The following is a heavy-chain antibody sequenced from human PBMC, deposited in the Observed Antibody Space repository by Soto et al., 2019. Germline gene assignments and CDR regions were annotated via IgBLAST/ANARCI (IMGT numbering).Heavy chain of an antibody. CDR2: IYYSGST. CDR3: AMGKYDFWSGYPNWFDP. Sequence: SETLSLTCTVSGGSISSYYWSWIRQPPGRGLEWIGYIYYSGSTNYNPSLKSRVTISVDTSKNQFSLKLSSVTAADTAVYYCAMGKYDFWSGYPNWFDPWGQGTLVTVAS. J-gene: IGHJ5*02. D-gene: IGHD3-3*01. CDR1: GGSISSYY. V-gene: IGHV4-59*01.